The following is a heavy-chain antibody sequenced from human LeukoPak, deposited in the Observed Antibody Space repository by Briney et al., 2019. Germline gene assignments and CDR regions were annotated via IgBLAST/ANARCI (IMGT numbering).Heavy chain of an antibody. CDR2: LYPGVST. CDR3: ARSAVTRAGVFDY. J-gene: IGHJ4*02. Sequence: PSETLSLTCTVSSDSFSSYYWAWIRQPAGKGLEWLGRLYPGVSTNYSPSLKSRLTMSVDTSKNQFSLKLTSMTAADTAVYFCARSAVTRAGVFDYWGRGTLVTVSS. V-gene: IGHV4-4*07. D-gene: IGHD4-17*01. CDR1: SDSFSSYY.